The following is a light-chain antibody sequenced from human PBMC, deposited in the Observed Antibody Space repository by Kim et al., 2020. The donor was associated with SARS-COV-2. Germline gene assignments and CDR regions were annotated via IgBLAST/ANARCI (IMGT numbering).Light chain of an antibody. CDR2: QDN. J-gene: IGLJ2*01. V-gene: IGLV3-1*01. CDR3: QAWDSSTVV. Sequence: SYELTQPPSVSVSPGQIAYITCSGNKLGDKYVCWYQQKPGLSPVLVIYQDNKRPSGIPERFSGSNSGNTATLTISGTQAMDEADYYCQAWDSSTVVFGGGTQLTVL. CDR1: KLGDKY.